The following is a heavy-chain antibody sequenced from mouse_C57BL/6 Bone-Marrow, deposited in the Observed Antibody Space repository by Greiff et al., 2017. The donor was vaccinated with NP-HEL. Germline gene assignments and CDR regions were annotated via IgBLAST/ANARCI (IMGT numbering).Heavy chain of an antibody. Sequence: QVQLKQPGAELVKPGASVKLSCKASGYTFTSYWMHWVKQRPGQGLEWIGMIHPNSGSTNYNEKFKSKATLTVDKSSSTAYMQLSSLTSEDSAVYYCATYLLRGAMDYWGQGTSVTVSS. CDR3: ATYLLRGAMDY. CDR2: IHPNSGST. V-gene: IGHV1-64*01. CDR1: GYTFTSYW. J-gene: IGHJ4*01. D-gene: IGHD2-1*01.